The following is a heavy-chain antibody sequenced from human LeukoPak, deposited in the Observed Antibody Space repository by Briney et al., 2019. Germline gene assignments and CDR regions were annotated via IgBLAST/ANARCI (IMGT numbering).Heavy chain of an antibody. CDR2: INSDGSST. CDR3: AREACGGDCYNYYFDY. V-gene: IGHV3-74*01. J-gene: IGHJ4*02. Sequence: GGSLRLSCAASGFTFSSYWMHWVRQAPGKGLVRVSRINSDGSSTSYADSVKGRFTISRDNAKNTLYLQMNSLRAEDTAVYYCAREACGGDCYNYYFDYWGQGTLVTVSS. D-gene: IGHD2-21*02. CDR1: GFTFSSYW.